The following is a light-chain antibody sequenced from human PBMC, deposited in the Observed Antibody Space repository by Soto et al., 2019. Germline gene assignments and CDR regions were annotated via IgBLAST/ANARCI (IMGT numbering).Light chain of an antibody. V-gene: IGKV3-11*01. CDR3: QQRINGPLT. CDR1: QSVSSY. J-gene: IGKJ4*01. Sequence: EIVLTQSPATLSLSPGERATLSCRASQSVSSYLAWYQQKPGQAPRLLIYDASNTATGIPARFSGSGSGTDFTLTISSLEPEDFAVYYCQQRINGPLTFGGGTKVEIK. CDR2: DAS.